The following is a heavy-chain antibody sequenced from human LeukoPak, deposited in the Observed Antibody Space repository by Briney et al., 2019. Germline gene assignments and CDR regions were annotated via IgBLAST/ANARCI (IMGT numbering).Heavy chain of an antibody. CDR3: ARVIDCGGDCYSFDY. J-gene: IGHJ4*02. Sequence: GGSLRLSCAASGFTFSDYYMSWIRQAPGKGLEWVSYISSSGSTIYYADSVKGRFTISRDNAKNSLYLQMNSLRAKDTAVYYCARVIDCGGDCYSFDYWGQGTLVTVSS. D-gene: IGHD2-21*02. V-gene: IGHV3-11*04. CDR2: ISSSGSTI. CDR1: GFTFSDYY.